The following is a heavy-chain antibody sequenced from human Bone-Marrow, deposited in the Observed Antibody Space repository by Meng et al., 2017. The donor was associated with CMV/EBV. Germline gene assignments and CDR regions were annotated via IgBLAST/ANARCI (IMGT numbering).Heavy chain of an antibody. V-gene: IGHV3-30-3*01. Sequence: CAASGFTFSRHTMHWVRQAPGKGLEWVAVISFDGSSKNYGDSVKGRFTISRDNSKSTVYLQMNSLRAEDTAVYYCATRISGYSSHGLHWGQGTLAPSPQ. CDR1: GFTFSRHT. D-gene: IGHD5-18*01. CDR2: ISFDGSSK. CDR3: ATRISGYSSHGLH. J-gene: IGHJ1*01.